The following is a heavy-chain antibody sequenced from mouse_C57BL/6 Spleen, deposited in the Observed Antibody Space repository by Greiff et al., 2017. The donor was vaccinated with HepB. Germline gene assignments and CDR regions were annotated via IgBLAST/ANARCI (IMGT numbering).Heavy chain of an antibody. J-gene: IGHJ2*01. D-gene: IGHD2-1*01. CDR1: GYTFTSYG. CDR2: IYPRSGNT. V-gene: IGHV1-81*01. CDR3: ARRWYEYLFGY. Sequence: QVQLQQSGAELARPGASVKLSCKASGYTFTSYGISWVKQRTGQGLEWIGEIYPRSGNTYYNEKFKGKATLTADKSSSPAYMELRSLTSEDSEVYFCARRWYEYLFGYWGHSTTLTVSS.